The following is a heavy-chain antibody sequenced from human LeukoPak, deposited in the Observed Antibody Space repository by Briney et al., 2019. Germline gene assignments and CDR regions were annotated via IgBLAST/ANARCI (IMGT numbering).Heavy chain of an antibody. D-gene: IGHD3-3*01. V-gene: IGHV3-7*01. CDR2: IKQDGSEK. J-gene: IGHJ4*02. CDR1: GFTFSSYW. Sequence: GGSLRLSCAASGFTFSSYWMSWVRQAPAKGLEWVANIKQDGSEKYYVDSVKGRFTISRDNAKNSLYLQMNSLRAEYTAVYYCARGEDDFWSGYNNYWGQGTLVTVSS. CDR3: ARGEDDFWSGYNNY.